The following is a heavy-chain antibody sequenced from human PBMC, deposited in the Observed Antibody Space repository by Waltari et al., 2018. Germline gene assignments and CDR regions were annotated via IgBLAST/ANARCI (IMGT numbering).Heavy chain of an antibody. V-gene: IGHV4-59*01. CDR1: GGSISSYY. CDR2: IYYSGST. J-gene: IGHJ5*02. CDR3: ARDSQVSESGFDP. D-gene: IGHD1-1*01. Sequence: QVQLQESGPGLVKPSETLSLTCTVSGGSISSYYWSWIRQPPGKGLEWIGYIYYSGSTNYNPSLKSRVTISVDTSKNQFSLKLSSVTAADTAVYYCARDSQVSESGFDPWGQGTLVTVSS.